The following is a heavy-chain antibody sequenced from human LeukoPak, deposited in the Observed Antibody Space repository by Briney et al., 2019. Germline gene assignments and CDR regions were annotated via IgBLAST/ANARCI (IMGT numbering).Heavy chain of an antibody. CDR1: GFNFDYYY. CDR2: ITDTGTNA. D-gene: IGHD3-3*02. Sequence: GGSLRLSCEVHGFNFDYYYMSWVRQAPGKGQERIAYITDTGTNATYADSVRGRFTVPRHVAKKTVYLSMSSLRVDDTAVYYCVRDRISARRGYAMDVWGQGTAVTVS. J-gene: IGHJ6*02. CDR3: VRDRISARRGYAMDV. V-gene: IGHV3-11*05.